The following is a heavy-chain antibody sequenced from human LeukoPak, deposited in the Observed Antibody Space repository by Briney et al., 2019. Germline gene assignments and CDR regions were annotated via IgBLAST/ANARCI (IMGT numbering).Heavy chain of an antibody. J-gene: IGHJ4*02. CDR3: AKGKYCSGGSCNFDY. Sequence: GGSLRLSCAASGFTFSSYAMSWVRQAPGKGLEWVSAISGRGGSTYYADSVEGRFTISRDNSKNTLYMQMNGLRAEDTAVYYCAKGKYCSGGSCNFDYWGQGTLVTVSS. D-gene: IGHD2-15*01. V-gene: IGHV3-23*01. CDR1: GFTFSSYA. CDR2: ISGRGGST.